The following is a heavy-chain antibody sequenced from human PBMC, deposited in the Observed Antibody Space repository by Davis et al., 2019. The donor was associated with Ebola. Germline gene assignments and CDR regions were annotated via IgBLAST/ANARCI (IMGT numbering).Heavy chain of an antibody. CDR2: ISYDGSNK. D-gene: IGHD2-21*01. CDR1: GFTFSSYA. V-gene: IGHV3-30-3*01. J-gene: IGHJ4*02. Sequence: GESLKISCAASGFTFSSYAMHWVRQAPGKGLEWVAVISYDGSNKYYADSVKGRFTISRDNSKNTLYLQMNSLRSEDTAVYYCARESPGASRGLLDYWGQGTLVTVSS. CDR3: ARESPGASRGLLDY.